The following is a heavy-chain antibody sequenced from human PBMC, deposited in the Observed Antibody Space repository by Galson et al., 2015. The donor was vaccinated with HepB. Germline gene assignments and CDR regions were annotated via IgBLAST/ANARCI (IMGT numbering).Heavy chain of an antibody. CDR3: ARLRGNTVVTD. Sequence: SETLSLTCTVSGAAITSYYWSWIRQPPGKGLEWIAYIYYSRSPKYNPSLTSRVTISVDTSKNQFSLKLTSVTAADTAVYYCARLRGNTVVTDWGQGTLVTVSS. V-gene: IGHV4-59*08. J-gene: IGHJ4*02. CDR2: IYYSRSP. D-gene: IGHD4-23*01. CDR1: GAAITSYY.